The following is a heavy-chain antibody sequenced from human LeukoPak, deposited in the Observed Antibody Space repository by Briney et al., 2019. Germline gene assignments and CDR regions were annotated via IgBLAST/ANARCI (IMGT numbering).Heavy chain of an antibody. CDR1: GGSISSGDYY. J-gene: IGHJ4*02. CDR2: IYYSGST. V-gene: IGHV4-30-4*08. D-gene: IGHD6-13*01. Sequence: SETLSLTCTVSGGSISSGDYYWSWIRQPPGKGLERIGYIYYSGSTYYNPSLKSRVTISVDTSKNQFSLKLSSVTAADTAVYYCARGGGSSWYPSLFDYWGQGTLVTVSS. CDR3: ARGGGSSWYPSLFDY.